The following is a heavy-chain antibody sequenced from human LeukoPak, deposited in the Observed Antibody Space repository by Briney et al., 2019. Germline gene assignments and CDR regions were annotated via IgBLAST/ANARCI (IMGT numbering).Heavy chain of an antibody. J-gene: IGHJ4*02. D-gene: IGHD2-2*01. CDR2: MHSSGTT. V-gene: IGHV4-39*01. Sequence: PSETLSLTCIVSGGSISSSSFYWGWIRQPPGKGLEWIGSMHSSGTTYYNPSLKSRVTISVNTSKNQFSLKLSSVTAADTSVYYCARLETSHLPDYWGQGTLVTVSS. CDR1: GGSISSSSFY. CDR3: ARLETSHLPDY.